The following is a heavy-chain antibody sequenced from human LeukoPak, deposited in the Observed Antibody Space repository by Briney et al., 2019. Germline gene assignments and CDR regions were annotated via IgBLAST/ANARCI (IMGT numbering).Heavy chain of an antibody. V-gene: IGHV4-30-4*01. D-gene: IGHD6-6*01. CDR1: GGSISSGYYY. CDR2: IYYGGT. CDR3: ARGTWSSSIDY. Sequence: SETLSLTCTVSGGSISSGYYYWSWIRQPPGKGLEYIGYIYYGGTYYNPSLRSRVTISVDTSKNQFSLKLSSVTAADTAVYYCARGTWSSSIDYWGQGTLVTVSS. J-gene: IGHJ4*02.